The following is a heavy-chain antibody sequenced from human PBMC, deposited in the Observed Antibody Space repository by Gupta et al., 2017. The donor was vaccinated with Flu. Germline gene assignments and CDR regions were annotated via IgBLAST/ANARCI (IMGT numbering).Heavy chain of an antibody. Sequence: EVHLVESGGGLVQPGGSLRLSCAASGFTFSTYSMNWVRQAPGKRLEWVSYISDSSDTIYYADSVKGRFTISRDNAKNSLYLQMNSLRAEDTAVYYCATPFDYWGQGTLVTVSS. CDR1: GFTFSTYS. V-gene: IGHV3-48*01. J-gene: IGHJ4*02. CDR2: ISDSSDTI. CDR3: ATPFDY.